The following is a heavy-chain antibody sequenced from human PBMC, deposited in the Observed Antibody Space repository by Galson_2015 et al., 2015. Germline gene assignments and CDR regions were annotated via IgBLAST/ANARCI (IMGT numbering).Heavy chain of an antibody. D-gene: IGHD6-19*01. CDR2: ISWNGGSI. Sequence: SLRLSCAASGFNFDDYAMHWVRQAPGKGLEWVSRISWNGGSIGYADSVKGRFAISRDNAKNSLYLQMNSLRAEDTALYCCAKDIGEGAAVTGVDYWGQGTLVTVSS. CDR1: GFNFDDYA. J-gene: IGHJ4*02. CDR3: AKDIGEGAAVTGVDY. V-gene: IGHV3-9*01.